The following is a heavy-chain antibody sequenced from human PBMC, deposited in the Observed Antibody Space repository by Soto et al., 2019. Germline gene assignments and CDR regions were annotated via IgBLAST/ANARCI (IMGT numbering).Heavy chain of an antibody. CDR1: GFTFSSYA. CDR3: AKAFLSYSSGWYGGRPGYYFDY. V-gene: IGHV3-23*01. D-gene: IGHD6-19*01. CDR2: ISGSGGST. Sequence: GGSLRLSCAASGFTFSSYAMSWVRQAPGKGLEWVSAISGSGGSTYYADSVKGRFTISRDNSKNTLYLQMNSLRAEDTAVYYCAKAFLSYSSGWYGGRPGYYFDYWGQGTLVTVSS. J-gene: IGHJ4*02.